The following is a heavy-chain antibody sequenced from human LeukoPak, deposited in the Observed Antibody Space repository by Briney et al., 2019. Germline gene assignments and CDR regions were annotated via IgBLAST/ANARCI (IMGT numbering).Heavy chain of an antibody. CDR3: ARGGPNSGGWTLDH. CDR1: GYTFTGYS. CDR2: INPNSGGT. Sequence: ASVKVSCKASGYTFTGYSMHWVRQAPGQGLEWMGWINPNSGGTNYAQKFQGWVTMTRDTSISTAYMELSRLRSDDTAVYYCARGGPNSGGWTLDHWGQGTLVSVSS. V-gene: IGHV1-2*04. J-gene: IGHJ4*02. D-gene: IGHD6-19*01.